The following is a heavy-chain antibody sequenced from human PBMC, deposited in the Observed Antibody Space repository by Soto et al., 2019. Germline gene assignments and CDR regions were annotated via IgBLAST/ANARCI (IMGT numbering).Heavy chain of an antibody. CDR3: ARGNNGMDV. J-gene: IGHJ6*02. Sequence: EVQLVESGGGLVQPGGSLRLSCAASGFTFSNYWMHWVRQAPGKGLVWVSRIKSDGSSTNYADSVKGRFTSSRDNAKNTLYLQLNSLRVEDTALYYCARGNNGMDVWGQGTTVTVSS. V-gene: IGHV3-74*01. CDR1: GFTFSNYW. CDR2: IKSDGSST.